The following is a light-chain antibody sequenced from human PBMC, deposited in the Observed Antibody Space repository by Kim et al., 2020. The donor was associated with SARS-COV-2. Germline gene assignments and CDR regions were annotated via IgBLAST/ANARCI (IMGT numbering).Light chain of an antibody. CDR3: QQCDDLPLT. J-gene: IGKJ4*01. Sequence: SLFGDRVTITCQASQDISKYLIWYQQKPGKAPKVLIYEASNLETGVPSRFSGSGSGTDFTFTINNLQPEDIGTYYCQQCDDLPLTFGGGTKVDIK. CDR1: QDISKY. V-gene: IGKV1-33*01. CDR2: EAS.